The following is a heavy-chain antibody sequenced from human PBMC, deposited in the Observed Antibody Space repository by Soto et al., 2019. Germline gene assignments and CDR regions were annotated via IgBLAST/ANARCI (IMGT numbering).Heavy chain of an antibody. CDR3: AHTGNSGGNLHLDF. V-gene: IGHV2-5*02. CDR2: IYWDDDK. D-gene: IGHD2-15*01. Sequence: GPTLVNPTQTXTLTCTFSGFSLNTGAVAVGWIRQPPGKALEWLALIYWDDDKRYSPSLKSRLTITKDSSKNQAVLTMTNMDPVNKATYFCAHTGNSGGNLHLDFWGQGTLVSVSS. CDR1: GFSLNTGAVA. J-gene: IGHJ4*02.